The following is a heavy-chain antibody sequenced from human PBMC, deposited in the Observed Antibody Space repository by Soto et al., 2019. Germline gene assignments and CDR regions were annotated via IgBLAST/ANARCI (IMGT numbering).Heavy chain of an antibody. CDR1: GDSVSSNSAT. D-gene: IGHD5-18*01. J-gene: IGHJ4*02. CDR3: ARSNSYGPPLDY. Sequence: SQTLSLTCAISGDSVSSNSATWNWIRQSPSRGLEWLGRTYYRSKWYNDYAVSVKSRITINPDTSKSQLSLQLNSVTPEDTAVYFGARSNSYGPPLDYWGQGALVTVSS. CDR2: TYYRSKWYN. V-gene: IGHV6-1*01.